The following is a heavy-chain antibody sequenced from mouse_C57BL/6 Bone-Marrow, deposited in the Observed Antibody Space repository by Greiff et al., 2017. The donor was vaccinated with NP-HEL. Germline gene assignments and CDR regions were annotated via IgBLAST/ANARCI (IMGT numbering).Heavy chain of an antibody. Sequence: VKLMESGAELARPGASVKMSCKASGYTFTSYTMHWVKQRPGQGLEWIGYINPSSGYTKYNQKFKDKATLTADKSSSTAYMQLSSLTSEDSAVYYCAGRYDWDYWGQGTTLTVSS. CDR2: INPSSGYT. V-gene: IGHV1-4*01. CDR3: AGRYDWDY. CDR1: GYTFTSYT. J-gene: IGHJ2*01. D-gene: IGHD2-12*01.